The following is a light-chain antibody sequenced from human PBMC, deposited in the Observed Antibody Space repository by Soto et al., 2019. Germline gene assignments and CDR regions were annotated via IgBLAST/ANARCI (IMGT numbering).Light chain of an antibody. CDR3: QQRINSLT. CDR1: QSVGSN. V-gene: IGKV3-11*01. J-gene: IGKJ4*01. CDR2: DAS. Sequence: ETVLTQSPATLSLSPGERATLSRRASQSVGSNLAWYQQKPGQAPRLLIYDASNRATGIPARFSGSGSGTDFTLTISSLEPEDFAVYFCQQRINSLTFGGGTKV.